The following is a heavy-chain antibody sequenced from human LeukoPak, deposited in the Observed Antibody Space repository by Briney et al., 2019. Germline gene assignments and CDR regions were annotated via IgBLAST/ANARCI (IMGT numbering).Heavy chain of an antibody. Sequence: GGSLRLSCAASGFPFSSYGMHWVRQAPGKGLEWVAFIRYDGSNKYHAESVKGRFTISRDNAKNSLYLQMNSLRAEDTAVYYCARWGIVVDVTGGYWGQGTLVTVS. D-gene: IGHD6-19*01. CDR2: IRYDGSNK. V-gene: IGHV3-30*02. J-gene: IGHJ4*02. CDR3: ARWGIVVDVTGGY. CDR1: GFPFSSYG.